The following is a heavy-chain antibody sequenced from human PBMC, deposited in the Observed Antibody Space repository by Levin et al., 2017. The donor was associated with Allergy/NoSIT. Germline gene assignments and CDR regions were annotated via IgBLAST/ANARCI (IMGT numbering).Heavy chain of an antibody. CDR2: INHSGST. J-gene: IGHJ4*02. CDR1: GGSFSGYY. CDR3: GRAGSSGYYLTLGY. Sequence: SETLSLTCAVYGGSFSGYYWSWIRQPPGKGLEWIGEINHSGSTNYNPSLKSRVTISVDTSKNQFSLKLSSVTAADTAVYYCGRAGSSGYYLTLGYWGQGTLVTVS. V-gene: IGHV4-34*01. D-gene: IGHD3-22*01.